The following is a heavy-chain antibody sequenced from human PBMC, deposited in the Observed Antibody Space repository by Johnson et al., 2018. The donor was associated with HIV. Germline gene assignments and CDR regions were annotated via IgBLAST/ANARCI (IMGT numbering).Heavy chain of an antibody. V-gene: IGHV3-11*04. CDR2: ISSGGNSI. CDR1: GFTFSDYY. Sequence: VQLVESGGGLVKPGGSLRLSCAASGFTFSDYYMSWIRQAPGKGLEWVSYISSGGNSIYYADSVKGRFTISRDNAKNSLFLQMNSLTAEATAVYYCARLVATKDYAFDIWGQGTLVTVSS. D-gene: IGHD5-12*01. J-gene: IGHJ3*02. CDR3: ARLVATKDYAFDI.